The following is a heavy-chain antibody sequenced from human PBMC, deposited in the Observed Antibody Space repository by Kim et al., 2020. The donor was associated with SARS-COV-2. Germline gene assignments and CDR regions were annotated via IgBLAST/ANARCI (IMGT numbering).Heavy chain of an antibody. Sequence: SETLSLTCAVSGGSISSSSWWSWVRQFPGKGLEWIGEIDHSGSTNYNASLKSRVTISVDKSKNQFSLKLRSVTAADTAVYYCARGVSSAWTLRAWFDPWGQGTLAT. V-gene: IGHV4-4*02. CDR2: IDHSGST. CDR3: ARGVSSAWTLRAWFDP. D-gene: IGHD6-19*01. J-gene: IGHJ5*02. CDR1: GGSISSSSW.